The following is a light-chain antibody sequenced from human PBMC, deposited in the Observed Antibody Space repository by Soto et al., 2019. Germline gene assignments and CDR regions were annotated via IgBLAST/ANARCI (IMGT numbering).Light chain of an antibody. Sequence: QSALAQPASVSGSGGQSITISCSGTSSGVGFFNRVSWYQQHPGEAPKLIIYEDTKRPSGVSNRFSGSKSGNAASLTISGLQAEDEAYYYCCSYAGSNTVIFGGGTKLTV. J-gene: IGLJ2*01. V-gene: IGLV2-23*01. CDR1: SSGVGFFNR. CDR3: CSYAGSNTVI. CDR2: EDT.